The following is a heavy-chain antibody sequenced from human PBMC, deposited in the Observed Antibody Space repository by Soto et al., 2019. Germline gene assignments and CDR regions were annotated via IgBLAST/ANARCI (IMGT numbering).Heavy chain of an antibody. CDR2: TKNRSQRYTI. CDR3: TCWIAARCS. CDR1: GFTLSDHI. Sequence: EVQLVESGGDLVQPGGSLRLSCAASGFTLSDHIMDWVRQAPGKGLEWVARTKNRSQRYTIEYAASVKGRFTISRDDSKNSLFLQMNSLKSDDTAVYYCTCWIAARCSWGQGTRVTVAS. D-gene: IGHD6-6*01. J-gene: IGHJ4*02. V-gene: IGHV3-72*01.